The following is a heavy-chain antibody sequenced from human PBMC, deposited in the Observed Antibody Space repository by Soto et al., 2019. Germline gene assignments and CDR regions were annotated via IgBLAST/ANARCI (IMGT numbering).Heavy chain of an antibody. Sequence: SVKVSFKASGYTFTGYYMHWVRQAPGQGLEWMGWINPNSGGTNHAQKFQGRVTLSRDTSINTAYLELSRLRFDDAAVYFCARERYQVISDGMDVWGQGTTVTVSS. CDR3: ARERYQVISDGMDV. V-gene: IGHV1-2*02. CDR2: INPNSGGT. CDR1: GYTFTGYY. D-gene: IGHD2-2*01. J-gene: IGHJ6*02.